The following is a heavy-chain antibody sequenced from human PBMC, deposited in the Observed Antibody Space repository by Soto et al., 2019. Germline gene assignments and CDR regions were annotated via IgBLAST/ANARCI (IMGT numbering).Heavy chain of an antibody. CDR3: ARGGGVGVAGSAAFDM. Sequence: QLHLVQSGAVVKKPGASVTVSCSASGYPVTAYYVHWVRQAPGRGLEWMGGINPATGAAKYTQTFQGKATMTTDTSTSTVFMELSGLTSEATAVFYYARGGGVGVAGSAAFDMWGQGTLVTVSS. CDR2: INPATGAA. J-gene: IGHJ3*02. V-gene: IGHV1-2*02. D-gene: IGHD3-3*01. CDR1: GYPVTAYY.